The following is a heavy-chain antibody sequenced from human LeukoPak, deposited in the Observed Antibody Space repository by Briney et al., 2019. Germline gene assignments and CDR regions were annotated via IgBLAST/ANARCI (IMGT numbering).Heavy chain of an antibody. Sequence: GGSLSLSCAACVFLFNIYAIRGPPEARGRGVEWVIAISGSGGSTYYADSVKGRFTISRDNSKNTLYLQMNSLRAEDTAVYYCAKDRDDSSGYYPWYFDYWGQGTLVTVSS. CDR1: VFLFNIYA. J-gene: IGHJ4*02. V-gene: IGHV3-23*01. CDR3: AKDRDDSSGYYPWYFDY. CDR2: ISGSGGST. D-gene: IGHD3-22*01.